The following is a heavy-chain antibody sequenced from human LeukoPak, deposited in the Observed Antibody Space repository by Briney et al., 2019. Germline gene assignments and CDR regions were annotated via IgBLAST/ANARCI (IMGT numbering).Heavy chain of an antibody. J-gene: IGHJ3*02. D-gene: IGHD3-22*01. CDR1: GYTFTGYY. V-gene: IGHV1-2*04. CDR3: ASFLSTYYYDSSGYRGNAFDI. CDR2: INPNSGGT. Sequence: GASVKVSCKASGYTFTGYYMHWVRQAPGQGLEWMGWINPNSGGTNYAQKFQGWVTMTRDTSISTAYMELSRLRSDDTAVYYCASFLSTYYYDSSGYRGNAFDIWGQGTMVTVSS.